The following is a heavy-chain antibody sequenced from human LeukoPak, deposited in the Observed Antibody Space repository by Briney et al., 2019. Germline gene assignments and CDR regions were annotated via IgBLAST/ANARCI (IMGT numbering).Heavy chain of an antibody. V-gene: IGHV3-74*01. D-gene: IGHD3-10*01. CDR2: INSDGSST. CDR3: ATKRGSGSYLIDY. Sequence: PRGSLRLSCAASGFTFGSYWMHWVRQAPGKGLVWVSRINSDGSSTSYADSVKGRFTISRDNAKNTLYLQMNSLRAGDTAVYYCATKRGSGSYLIDYWGQVTPVTVSS. J-gene: IGHJ4*02. CDR1: GFTFGSYW.